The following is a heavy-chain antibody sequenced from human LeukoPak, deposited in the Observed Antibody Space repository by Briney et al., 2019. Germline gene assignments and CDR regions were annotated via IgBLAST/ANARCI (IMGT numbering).Heavy chain of an antibody. D-gene: IGHD3-22*01. J-gene: IGHJ4*02. V-gene: IGHV3-23*01. Sequence: GGSLRLSCAASGFTFSSYAMSWVRQAPGKGLEWVSAISGSGGSTYYADSVKGRFTISRDNSKNTLYLQMNSLRAEDTAVYYCAKVHHRANYYDSSGYYGAIDYWGQGTLVTVSS. CDR3: AKVHHRANYYDSSGYYGAIDY. CDR2: ISGSGGST. CDR1: GFTFSSYA.